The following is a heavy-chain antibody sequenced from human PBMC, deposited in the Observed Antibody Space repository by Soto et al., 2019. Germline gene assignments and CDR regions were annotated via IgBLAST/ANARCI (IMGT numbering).Heavy chain of an antibody. Sequence: SQTLPRTDASSGNSVASDSAAWNWIRQSPSRGLEWLGRTYYRSKWYNDYAVSVKSRITINPDTSKNQFSLQLNSVTPEDTAVYYCARGTLLYFYYCGDYRDPFSIPSQRSFDL. CDR2: TYYRSKWYN. V-gene: IGHV6-1*01. CDR3: ARGTLLYFYYCGDYRDPFSIPSQRSFDL. CDR1: GNSVASDSAA. J-gene: IGHJ2*01. D-gene: IGHD4-17*01.